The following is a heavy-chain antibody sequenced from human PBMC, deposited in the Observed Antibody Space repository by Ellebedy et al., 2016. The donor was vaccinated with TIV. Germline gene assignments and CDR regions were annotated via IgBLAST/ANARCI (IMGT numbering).Heavy chain of an antibody. V-gene: IGHV4-59*08. D-gene: IGHD3-9*01. Sequence: MPSETLSLTCTVSGGSISSYYWSWIRQPPGKGLEWIGYIYYSGSTNYNPSLKSRVTISVDTSKNQFSLKLSSVTAADTAVYYCARSPVLRYFDWLVEGFDPWGQGTLVTVSS. CDR1: GGSISSYY. CDR3: ARSPVLRYFDWLVEGFDP. J-gene: IGHJ5*02. CDR2: IYYSGST.